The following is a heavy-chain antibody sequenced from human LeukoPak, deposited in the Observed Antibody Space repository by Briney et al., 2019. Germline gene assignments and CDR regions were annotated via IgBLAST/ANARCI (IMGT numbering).Heavy chain of an antibody. V-gene: IGHV3-48*04. CDR3: AKDLGSYYFPY. CDR2: IGSSGSPI. D-gene: IGHD1-26*01. CDR1: GFAFSIYG. Sequence: GGSLRLSCAASGFAFSIYGMNWVRQAPGKGLEWISYIGSSGSPIYYADSVKGRFTVSRDNAKNSLYLQMNSLRAEDTAVYYCAKDLGSYYFPYWGQGTLVTVSS. J-gene: IGHJ4*02.